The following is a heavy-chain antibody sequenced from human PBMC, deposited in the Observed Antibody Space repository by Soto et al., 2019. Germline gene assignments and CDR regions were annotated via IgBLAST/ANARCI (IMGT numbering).Heavy chain of an antibody. CDR1: GYTFTSYG. CDR2: ISAYNGNT. CDR3: ARRKWDSSWGDAFDI. J-gene: IGHJ3*02. V-gene: IGHV1-18*04. D-gene: IGHD3-22*01. Sequence: QVQLVQSGAEVKKPGASVKVSCKASGYTFTSYGISWVRQAPGQGLEWMGWISAYNGNTNYAQKLQARVTMTTDPSTSTAYMDLRSLRSADTAVYYCARRKWDSSWGDAFDIWGQGTMVTVSS.